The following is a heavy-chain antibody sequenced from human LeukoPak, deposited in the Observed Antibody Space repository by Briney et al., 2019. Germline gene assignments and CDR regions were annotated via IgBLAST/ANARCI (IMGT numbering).Heavy chain of an antibody. CDR1: GFTFSSYW. Sequence: GGSLRLSCAASGFTFSSYWMSWVRQAPGKGLEWVSYISSSGSTIYYADSVKGRFTISRDNAKNSLFLQMNSLRAEDTAVYYCARERGYCAGGTCYSFYLFDYWGQGTLVTVSS. V-gene: IGHV3-48*04. J-gene: IGHJ4*02. CDR3: ARERGYCAGGTCYSFYLFDY. D-gene: IGHD2-15*01. CDR2: ISSSGSTI.